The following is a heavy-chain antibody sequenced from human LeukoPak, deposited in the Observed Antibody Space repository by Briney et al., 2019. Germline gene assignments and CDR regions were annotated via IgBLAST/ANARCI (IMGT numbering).Heavy chain of an antibody. J-gene: IGHJ4*02. Sequence: ASVKVSCKASGYTFTSYATHWVRQAPGQRLEWMGWINAGNGNTKYLQKFQGRVTITRDTSASTAYMELSSLRSEDTAVYYCARDLPNFDYWGQGTLVTVSS. CDR3: ARDLPNFDY. V-gene: IGHV1-3*01. CDR2: INAGNGNT. CDR1: GYTFTSYA.